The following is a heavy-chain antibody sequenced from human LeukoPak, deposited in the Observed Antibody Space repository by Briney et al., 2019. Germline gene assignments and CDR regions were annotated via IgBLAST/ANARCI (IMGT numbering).Heavy chain of an antibody. D-gene: IGHD5-18*01. V-gene: IGHV3-74*01. CDR3: ARDKDTAMVLFDY. Sequence: GGSLRLSCAASGFTFSSYWMHWVRQAPGKGLVWVSRINSDGSSTSYADSVKGRFTISRDIAKNTLYLQMNSLRAEDTAVYYCARDKDTAMVLFDYWGQGTLVTVSS. CDR2: INSDGSST. CDR1: GFTFSSYW. J-gene: IGHJ4*02.